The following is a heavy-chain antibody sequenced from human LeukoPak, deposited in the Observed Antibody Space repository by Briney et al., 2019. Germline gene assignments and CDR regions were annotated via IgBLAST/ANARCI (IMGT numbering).Heavy chain of an antibody. CDR3: ARGRSPRFDP. J-gene: IGHJ5*02. CDR2: INHSGST. CDR1: GGSFSGYH. D-gene: IGHD2-15*01. Sequence: SETLSLTCAVYGGSFSGYHWSWIRQPPGKGLEWIGEINHSGSTNYNPSLKSRVTISVDTSKNLYSLKLSSVTAADAAVYYCARGRSPRFDPWGQGTLVTVSS. V-gene: IGHV4-34*01.